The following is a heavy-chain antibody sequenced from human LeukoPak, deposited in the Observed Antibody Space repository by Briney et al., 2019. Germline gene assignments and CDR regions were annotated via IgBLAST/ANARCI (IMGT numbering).Heavy chain of an antibody. V-gene: IGHV1-18*01. J-gene: IGHJ4*02. CDR2: ISAYNGNT. CDR1: GYTFTSYG. Sequence: EASEKVSCKDSGYTFTSYGISWVRQAPGQGLEWMGWISAYNGNTNYAQKLRGRVTMTTDTSTSTAYMELRSLRSDDTAVYYCLVSSSSGPFWGQGTLVTVSS. CDR3: LVSSSSGPF. D-gene: IGHD6-6*01.